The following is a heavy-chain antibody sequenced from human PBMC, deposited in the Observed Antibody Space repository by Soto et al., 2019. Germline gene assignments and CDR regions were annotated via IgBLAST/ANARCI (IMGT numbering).Heavy chain of an antibody. CDR1: GYTFTGYY. D-gene: IGHD3-10*01. Sequence: ASVKVSCKASGYTFTGYYMHWVRQAPGQGLEWMGWINPNSGGTSYAQKFQGRVTMTRDTSTSTVYMELSSLRSEDTAVYYCARSPYGSGSYYSTYWGQGTLVTVSS. V-gene: IGHV1-2*02. CDR2: INPNSGGT. CDR3: ARSPYGSGSYYSTY. J-gene: IGHJ4*02.